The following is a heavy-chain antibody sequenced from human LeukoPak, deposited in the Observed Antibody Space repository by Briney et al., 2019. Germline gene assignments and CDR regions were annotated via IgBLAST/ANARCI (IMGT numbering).Heavy chain of an antibody. CDR1: GFTFSNYA. CDR3: AKDRKRYYYDSSGYDY. D-gene: IGHD3-22*01. CDR2: ISGLGGST. V-gene: IGHV3-23*01. Sequence: GGSLRLSCAASGFTFSNYAMNWVRQTPGKGLEWVSGISGLGGSTYYADSVKGRFTISRDNSKNTLYLQMNSLRAEDAAVYYCAKDRKRYYYDSSGYDYWGQGTLVTVFS. J-gene: IGHJ4*02.